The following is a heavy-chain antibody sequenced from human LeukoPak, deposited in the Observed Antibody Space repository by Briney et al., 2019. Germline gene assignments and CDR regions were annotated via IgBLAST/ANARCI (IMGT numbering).Heavy chain of an antibody. CDR3: ARHNYIVVVPAAMPGTINWFDP. Sequence: PSETLSLTCTVSGGSISSSSYYWGWIRQPPGTGLEWIGSIYYSGSTYYNPSLKSRVTISVDTSKNQFSLKLSSVTAADTAVYYCARHNYIVVVPAAMPGTINWFDPWGQGTLVTVSS. V-gene: IGHV4-39*01. CDR1: GGSISSSSYY. D-gene: IGHD2-2*01. CDR2: IYYSGST. J-gene: IGHJ5*02.